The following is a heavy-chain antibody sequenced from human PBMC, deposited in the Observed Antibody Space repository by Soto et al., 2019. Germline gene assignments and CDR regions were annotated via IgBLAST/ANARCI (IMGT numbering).Heavy chain of an antibody. J-gene: IGHJ6*02. Sequence: LSLTCAVSGYSISSGYYWGWIRQPPGKGLEWIGSIYHSGITYYNPSLKSRVTISVDTSKNQFSLKLSSVTAADTAVYYCARDLAWGTHLWFGELLRHYGMDVWGQGTTVTV. CDR3: ARDLAWGTHLWFGELLRHYGMDV. CDR1: GYSISSGYY. D-gene: IGHD3-10*01. CDR2: IYHSGIT. V-gene: IGHV4-38-2*02.